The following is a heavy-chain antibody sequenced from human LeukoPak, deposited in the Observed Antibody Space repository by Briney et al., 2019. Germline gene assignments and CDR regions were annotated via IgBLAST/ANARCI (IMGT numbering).Heavy chain of an antibody. Sequence: PSETLSLTCTVSGGSISSSSYYWGWIRQPPGKGLEWIGSIYYSGSTYHNPSPKSRVTISVDTSKNQFSLKLSSVTAADTAVYYCARNAQSWFDPWGQGTLVTVSS. CDR1: GGSISSSSYY. V-gene: IGHV4-39*01. D-gene: IGHD1-1*01. J-gene: IGHJ5*02. CDR2: IYYSGST. CDR3: ARNAQSWFDP.